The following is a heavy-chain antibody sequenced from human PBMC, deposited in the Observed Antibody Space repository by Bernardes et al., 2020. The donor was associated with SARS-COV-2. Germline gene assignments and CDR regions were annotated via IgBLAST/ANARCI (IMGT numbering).Heavy chain of an antibody. J-gene: IGHJ5*01. CDR3: ATSTPLRSRPNWFDP. V-gene: IGHV1-24*01. Sequence: ASVKVSCKVSGYTLTELSMHWVRQAPGKGLEWMGGFDPEDGETIYAQKFQGRVTMTEDTSTDTAYMELSSLRSEDTAVYYCATSTPLRSRPNWFDPWGQGTTVTVSS. CDR1: GYTLTELS. CDR2: FDPEDGET. D-gene: IGHD5-12*01.